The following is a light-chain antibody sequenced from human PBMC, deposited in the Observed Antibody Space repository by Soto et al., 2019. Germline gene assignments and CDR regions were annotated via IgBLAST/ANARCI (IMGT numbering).Light chain of an antibody. CDR2: EVS. V-gene: IGLV2-14*01. CDR1: SSDVGGYNY. Sequence: QSALTQPASVSGSPGQSITISCTGTSSDVGGYNYVSWYQQHPGQVPKLMIYEVSYRPSGVSNRFSGSKSGNTASLTISGLQAEDEADYYCTSYTTISTLAFGGGTKLTVL. CDR3: TSYTTISTLA. J-gene: IGLJ3*02.